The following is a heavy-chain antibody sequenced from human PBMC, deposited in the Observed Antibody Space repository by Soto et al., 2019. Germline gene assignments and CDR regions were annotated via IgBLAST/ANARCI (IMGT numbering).Heavy chain of an antibody. J-gene: IGHJ5*02. V-gene: IGHV3-48*01. D-gene: IGHD3-10*01. CDR2: INSGSSVI. Sequence: EVQLVESGGGLVQPGGSLRLSCVVSGFNFRRESMTWVRQAPGKGPEWVSYINSGSSVIRYADSVKGRFTVFRDNDWDSLYLQLIGLVVEVSAVYHCATGVATSWFFLWGQGAFVTVAS. CDR3: ATGVATSWFFL. CDR1: GFNFRRES.